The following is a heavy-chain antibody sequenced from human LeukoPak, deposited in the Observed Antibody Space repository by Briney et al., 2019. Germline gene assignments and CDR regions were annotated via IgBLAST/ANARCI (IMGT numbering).Heavy chain of an antibody. D-gene: IGHD3-22*01. CDR3: ATLDSSGYSLDY. J-gene: IGHJ4*02. V-gene: IGHV3-48*03. Sequence: GGSLRLSCAASGFTFSSYEMNWVRQAPGKGLEWVSYISSSGSTIYYADSVKGRFTISRDNAKNSLYLQMNSLRAEDTAVYYCATLDSSGYSLDYWGQGTLVTVSS. CDR1: GFTFSSYE. CDR2: ISSSGSTI.